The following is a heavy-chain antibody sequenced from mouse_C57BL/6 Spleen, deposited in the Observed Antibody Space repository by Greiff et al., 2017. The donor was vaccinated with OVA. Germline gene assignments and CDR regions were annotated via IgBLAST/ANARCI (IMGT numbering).Heavy chain of an antibody. CDR2: ISGGGGNT. J-gene: IGHJ1*03. CDR1: GFTFSSYT. D-gene: IGHD2-3*01. Sequence: EVQGVESGGGLVKPGGSLKLSCAASGFTFSSYTMSWVRQTPEKRLEWVATISGGGGNTYYPDSVKGRFTISRDNAKNTLYLQMSSLRSEDTALYYCARHLRDGYIWYFDVWGTGTTVTVSS. V-gene: IGHV5-9*01. CDR3: ARHLRDGYIWYFDV.